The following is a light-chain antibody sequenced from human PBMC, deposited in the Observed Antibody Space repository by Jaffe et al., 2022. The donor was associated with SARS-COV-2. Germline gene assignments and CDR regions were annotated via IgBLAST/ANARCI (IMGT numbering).Light chain of an antibody. CDR3: SAWDGSLNNWV. J-gene: IGLJ3*02. Sequence: QSVLTQPPSASGTPGQRVTISCSGSSSNIGSNYVYWYQQLPGTAPKLLIYKNNQRPSGVPDRFSGSKSDTSASLAISGLRSEDEASYYCSAWDGSLNNWVFGGGTKLPVL. V-gene: IGLV1-47*01. CDR2: KNN. CDR1: SSNIGSNY.